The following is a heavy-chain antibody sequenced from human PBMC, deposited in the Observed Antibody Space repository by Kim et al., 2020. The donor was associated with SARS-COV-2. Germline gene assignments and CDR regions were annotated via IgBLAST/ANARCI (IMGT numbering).Heavy chain of an antibody. V-gene: IGHV3-23*01. CDR3: AKGLPTPYDSSGAGADY. D-gene: IGHD3-22*01. Sequence: GGSLRLSCAASGFTFSSYAMSWVRQAPGKGLEWVSAISGSGGSTYYADSVKGRFTISRDNSKNTLYLQMNSLRAEDTAVYYCAKGLPTPYDSSGAGADYWGQGTLVTVSS. CDR1: GFTFSSYA. CDR2: ISGSGGST. J-gene: IGHJ4*02.